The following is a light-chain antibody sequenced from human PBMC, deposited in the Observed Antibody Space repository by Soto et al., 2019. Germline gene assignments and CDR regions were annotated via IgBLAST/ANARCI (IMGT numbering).Light chain of an antibody. CDR1: QGISSY. Sequence: IHLTQSPSSLSASVGYRFTITCRASQGISSYLAWYQQKPGKAPKLLIYAASTLQSGVPSRFRGSGSGTDFTLTISSLQPEDFESYYCQQLNSYPWTFGQGTKVDIK. V-gene: IGKV1-9*01. CDR3: QQLNSYPWT. J-gene: IGKJ1*01. CDR2: AAS.